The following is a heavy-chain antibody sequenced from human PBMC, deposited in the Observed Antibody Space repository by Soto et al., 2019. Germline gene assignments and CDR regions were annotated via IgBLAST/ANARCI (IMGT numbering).Heavy chain of an antibody. J-gene: IGHJ6*02. D-gene: IGHD6-13*01. CDR2: TYYRSKRYN. CDR1: GDSAASNSAP. V-gene: IGHV6-1*01. Sequence: PAQPLSINCAPAGDSAASNSAPWNWVSHFPSRGPECVGRTYYRSKRYNDYAVSVKSRITINPDTSKNQFSLQLNSVTPEDTAVYYCAREDSSSWYLDGMDVWGQGTTVTVSS. CDR3: AREDSSSWYLDGMDV.